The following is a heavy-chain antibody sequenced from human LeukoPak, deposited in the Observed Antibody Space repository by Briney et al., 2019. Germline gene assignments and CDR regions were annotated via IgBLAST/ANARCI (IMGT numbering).Heavy chain of an antibody. D-gene: IGHD2-21*01. CDR1: QFTFSRFA. CDR2: LRGSGTAT. CDR3: AKHLGSHSFLFYYMDV. V-gene: IGHV3-23*01. Sequence: TGGSLRLSCEASQFTFSRFAMSWIRQAPGTGLEWVSTLRGSGTATYYAAYVKGRFTTSRDNSKDNLYLQMDNLRADDTAVYYCAKHLGSHSFLFYYMDVWGTGTSVIVSS. J-gene: IGHJ6*03.